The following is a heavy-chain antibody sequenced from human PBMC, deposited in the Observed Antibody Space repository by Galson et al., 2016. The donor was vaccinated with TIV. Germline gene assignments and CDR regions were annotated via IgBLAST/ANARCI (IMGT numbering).Heavy chain of an antibody. CDR2: MTGSAGGT. Sequence: SLRLSCAASGFTFHSYAMSWVRQAPGKGLEWVSSMTGSAGGTYYADSVKGRFTISRDNSKKTLYLQMNSLRAADTAVYYCAREKVWGGRESGTEANPYSFFMDVWGKGTTVTISS. D-gene: IGHD2-21*01. J-gene: IGHJ6*03. CDR3: AREKVWGGRESGTEANPYSFFMDV. V-gene: IGHV3-23*01. CDR1: GFTFHSYA.